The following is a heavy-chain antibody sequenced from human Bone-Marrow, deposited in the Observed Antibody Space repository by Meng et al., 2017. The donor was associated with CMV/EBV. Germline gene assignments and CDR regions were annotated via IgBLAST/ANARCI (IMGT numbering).Heavy chain of an antibody. V-gene: IGHV3-9*01. CDR1: GFTFSSYA. J-gene: IGHJ5*02. CDR2: ISWNSGSI. CDR3: AKDRTNYGDYVFDP. D-gene: IGHD4-17*01. Sequence: SLKISCAASGFTFSSYAMSWVRQAPGKGLEWVSGISWNSGSIGYADSVKGRFTISRDNAKNSLYLQMNSLRAEDTALYYCAKDRTNYGDYVFDPWGQGTLVTVSS.